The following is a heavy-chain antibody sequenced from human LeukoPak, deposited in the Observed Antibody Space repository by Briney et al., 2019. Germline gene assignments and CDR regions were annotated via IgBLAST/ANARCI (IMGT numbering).Heavy chain of an antibody. Sequence: GGSLRLSCAASGFTFSNYAMTWVRQAPGKGLEWVSTVTGSGGNTYYADSVKGRFTISRDNSKNTLYLQMNSLRAEDTAVYYCARVWGRIAAAGSYYYGMDVWGQGTTVTVSS. V-gene: IGHV3-23*01. CDR2: VTGSGGNT. CDR1: GFTFSNYA. D-gene: IGHD6-13*01. CDR3: ARVWGRIAAAGSYYYGMDV. J-gene: IGHJ6*02.